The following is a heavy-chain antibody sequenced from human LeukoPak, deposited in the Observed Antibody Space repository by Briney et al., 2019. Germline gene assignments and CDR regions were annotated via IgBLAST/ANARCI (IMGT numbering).Heavy chain of an antibody. J-gene: IGHJ4*02. Sequence: PTGGSLRLSCAASGFTFSSYAMHWVRQAPGKGLEWVAVISYDGSNKYYADSVKGRFTISRDNSKNTLYLQMNSLRAEDTAIYYCANTKTDSWYGTPYDYWGQGTLVTVSS. CDR3: ANTKTDSWYGTPYDY. V-gene: IGHV3-30*04. D-gene: IGHD6-13*01. CDR2: ISYDGSNK. CDR1: GFTFSSYA.